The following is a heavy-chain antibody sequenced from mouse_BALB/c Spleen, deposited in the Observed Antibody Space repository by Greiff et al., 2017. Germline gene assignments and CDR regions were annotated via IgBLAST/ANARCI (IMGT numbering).Heavy chain of an antibody. D-gene: IGHD4-1*01. CDR3: ARGLGRDWFAY. V-gene: IGHV14-1*02. CDR2: IDPENGNT. J-gene: IGHJ3*01. Sequence: VQLKQSGAELVRPGALVKLSCKASGFNIKDYYMHWVKQRPEQGLEWIGWIDPENGNTIYDPKFQGKASITADTSSNTAYLQLSSLTSEDTAVYYCARGLGRDWFAYWGQGTLVTVSA. CDR1: GFNIKDYY.